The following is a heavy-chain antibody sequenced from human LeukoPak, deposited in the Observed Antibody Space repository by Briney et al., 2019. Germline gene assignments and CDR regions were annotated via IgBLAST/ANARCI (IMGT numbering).Heavy chain of an antibody. V-gene: IGHV4-59*01. CDR2: IYSNGAT. CDR1: SGSISNYY. Sequence: PSETLSLTCTVSSGSISNYYWSWIRQPPGRGLEWMGHIYSNGATKYNPSLKGRVTMSVDTAKKQFSLTLSSVTAADTAVYYCARDGGGYTYAYIHWGQGTLVTVSP. CDR3: ARDGGGYTYAYIH. D-gene: IGHD5-18*01. J-gene: IGHJ4*02.